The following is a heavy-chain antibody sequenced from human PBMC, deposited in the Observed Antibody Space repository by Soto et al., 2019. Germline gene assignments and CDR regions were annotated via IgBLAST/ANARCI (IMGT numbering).Heavy chain of an antibody. D-gene: IGHD2-8*01. CDR1: GFTFSSYS. V-gene: IGHV3-21*01. CDR3: ARDIVLRQAGHYYYYGMDV. Sequence: GGSLRLSCAASGFTFSSYSMNWVRQAPGKGLEWVSSISSSSGYVYYADSVKARFNISRDNAKNSLYLQMNSLRAEDTAVYYCARDIVLRQAGHYYYYGMDVGGQGTTVTASS. CDR2: ISSSSGYV. J-gene: IGHJ6*02.